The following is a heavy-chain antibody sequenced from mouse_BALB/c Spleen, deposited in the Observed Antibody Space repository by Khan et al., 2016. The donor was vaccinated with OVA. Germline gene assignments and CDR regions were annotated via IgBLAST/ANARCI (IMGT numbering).Heavy chain of an antibody. Sequence: VQLQQSGPELMKPGTSVKISCKASGYSFTTYYIHWVIQTHGKSLEWIGYIDPFSGGTTYNQKFKGKATLTVDKSSSTAYIHLSNLTSEDSAVYYCTRHGYVAWFTYWGRGTLVTVSA. V-gene: IGHV1S135*01. CDR3: TRHGYVAWFTY. CDR1: GYSFTTYY. J-gene: IGHJ3*01. D-gene: IGHD2-2*01. CDR2: IDPFSGGT.